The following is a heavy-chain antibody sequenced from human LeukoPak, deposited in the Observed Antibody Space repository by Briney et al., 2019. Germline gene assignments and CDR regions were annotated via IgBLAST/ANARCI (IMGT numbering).Heavy chain of an antibody. V-gene: IGHV4-59*01. CDR1: GGSISIYY. CDR2: IYYSGST. CDR3: AREGSGSGGYYSFDY. D-gene: IGHD3-22*01. J-gene: IGHJ4*02. Sequence: SETLSLTCTVSGGSISIYYWSWIRQPPGKGLEWIGYIYYSGSTNYNPSLKSRVTISVDTSKNQFSLKLSSVTAADTAVYYCAREGSGSGGYYSFDYWGQGTLVTVSS.